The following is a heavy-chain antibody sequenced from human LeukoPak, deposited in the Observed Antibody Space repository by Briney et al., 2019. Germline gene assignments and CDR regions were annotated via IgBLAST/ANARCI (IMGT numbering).Heavy chain of an antibody. V-gene: IGHV3-33*06. CDR3: AKGPRITIFGVVTTNFDY. CDR2: IWYDGSNK. D-gene: IGHD3-3*01. J-gene: IGHJ4*02. CDR1: GFTFSSYG. Sequence: PGRSLRLSCAASGFTFSSYGMHWVRQAPGKGLEWVAVIWYDGSNKYYADSVKGRFTISRDNSKNTLHLQMNSLRAEDTAVYYCAKGPRITIFGVVTTNFDYWGQGTLVTVSS.